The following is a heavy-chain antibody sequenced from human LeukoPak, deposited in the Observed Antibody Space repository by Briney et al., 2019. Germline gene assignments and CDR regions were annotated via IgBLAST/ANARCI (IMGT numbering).Heavy chain of an antibody. CDR2: INHSGST. V-gene: IGHV4-34*01. CDR1: GGSFSGYY. Sequence: KPSETLSLTCAVYGGSFSGYYWSWIRQPPGKGLGWIGEINHSGSTNYNPSLKSRVTISVDTSKNQFSLKLSSATAADTAVYYCARGAYGSGRRFDPWGQGTLVTVSS. CDR3: ARGAYGSGRRFDP. D-gene: IGHD3-10*01. J-gene: IGHJ5*02.